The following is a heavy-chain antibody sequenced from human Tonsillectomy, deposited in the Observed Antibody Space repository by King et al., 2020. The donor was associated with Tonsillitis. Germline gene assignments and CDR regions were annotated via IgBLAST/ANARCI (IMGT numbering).Heavy chain of an antibody. V-gene: IGHV3-23*03. CDR3: ANTDLGY. CDR2: MSYSGESST. D-gene: IGHD3-16*01. J-gene: IGHJ4*02. CDR1: GFTFSNYA. Sequence: LQLVQSGGGLVQPGGSLRLSCTGSGFTFSNYAMSWGRQAPGKGVEWVAMSYSGESSTYYADSVKGRFTISRDNSKNTLFLQMSSLRAEDTAVYYCANTDLGYWGQGTLITVSS.